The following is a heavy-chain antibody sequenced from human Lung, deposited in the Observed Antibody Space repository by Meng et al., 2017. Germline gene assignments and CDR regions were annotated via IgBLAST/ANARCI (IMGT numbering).Heavy chain of an antibody. CDR1: GFTFSSYC. CDR3: ARGDTSMLDY. V-gene: IGHV3-21*01. CDR2: ISSNSYYI. Sequence: EVQLVGVGGGLVKPGESLRLSCAASGFTFSSYCMNWVRQAPGKGLEWVSYISSNSYYIYYAGSVKGRFTISRDNAKNSVYLQMNSLRAEDTAVYYCARGDTSMLDYWGQGTLVTVSS. J-gene: IGHJ4*02. D-gene: IGHD5-18*01.